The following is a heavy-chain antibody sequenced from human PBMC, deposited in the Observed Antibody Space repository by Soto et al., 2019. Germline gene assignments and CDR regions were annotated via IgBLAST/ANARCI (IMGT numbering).Heavy chain of an antibody. V-gene: IGHV1-18*01. Sequence: QVQLVQSGAEVKKPGASVKVSCKASGYTFTSYGISWVRQAPGQGLEWMXXISAYNGNTNYAQKLQGRVTMTTDTSTSTAYMELRXLXSDDTXVYYCXRXXXXXXXSGGLYYYYYMDVWGKGTTVTVSS. CDR2: ISAYNGNT. CDR1: GYTFTSYG. CDR3: XRXXXXXXXSGGLYYYYYMDV. D-gene: IGHD6-25*01. J-gene: IGHJ6*03.